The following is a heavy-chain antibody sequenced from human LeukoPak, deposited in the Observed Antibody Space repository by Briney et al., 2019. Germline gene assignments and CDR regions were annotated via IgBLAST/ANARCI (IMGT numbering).Heavy chain of an antibody. CDR3: ARDRKYHDFWSGYSDV. J-gene: IGHJ3*01. CDR1: GDSISSANYY. D-gene: IGHD3-3*01. CDR2: IYYSGST. V-gene: IGHV4-30-4*01. Sequence: SQTLSLTCTASGDSISSANYYWSWVRQPPGKGLEWIGYIYYSGSTYYNPSLKSRVTISSDMSKNQFSLKLSSVTAADTAVYYCARDRKYHDFWSGYSDVWGQGTVVTVSS.